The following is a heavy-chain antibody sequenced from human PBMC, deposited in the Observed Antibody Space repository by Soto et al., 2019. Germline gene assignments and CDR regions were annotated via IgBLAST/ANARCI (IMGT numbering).Heavy chain of an antibody. CDR1: GFTFSSYA. Sequence: QVPLVESGGGVVQPGRSLRLSCAASGFTFSSYAMHWVRQAPGKGLEWVAVISYDGSNKYYADSVKGRFTISRDNSKTTLYLQMNSLRAEDTAVYYCARELSSRYSSSWYFDYWGQGTLVTVSS. V-gene: IGHV3-30-3*01. J-gene: IGHJ4*02. CDR2: ISYDGSNK. D-gene: IGHD6-13*01. CDR3: ARELSSRYSSSWYFDY.